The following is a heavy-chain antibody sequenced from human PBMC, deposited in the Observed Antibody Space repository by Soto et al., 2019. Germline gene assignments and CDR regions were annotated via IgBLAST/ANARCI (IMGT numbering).Heavy chain of an antibody. Sequence: QGQLVQSGAEVKKPGSSVKVSCKASGDTFSSYAISWVRQAPGQRLEWMGGIIPIFGTTSYAQNFLGRATITAEESTSTAYMELSSLRSEDTAVYYCARVGGGTKVTLHYFDNWGKGTLVTVSP. D-gene: IGHD4-17*01. CDR3: ARVGGGTKVTLHYFDN. CDR1: GDTFSSYA. J-gene: IGHJ4*02. V-gene: IGHV1-69*12. CDR2: IIPIFGTT.